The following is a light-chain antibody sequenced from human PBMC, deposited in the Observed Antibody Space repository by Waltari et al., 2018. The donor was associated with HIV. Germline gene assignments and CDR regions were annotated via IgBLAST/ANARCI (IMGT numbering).Light chain of an antibody. V-gene: IGKV1-39*01. CDR2: AAS. CDR1: KSISSY. CDR3: QQSYSTPIT. Sequence: DIQMTQSPSSLSASVGDRVTITCRASKSISSYLNWYQQKPGQAPKLLIYAASSLQSGVPSRFSGSGSGTDFTLTISSLQPEDFATYYCQQSYSTPITFGQGTQLEIK. J-gene: IGKJ5*01.